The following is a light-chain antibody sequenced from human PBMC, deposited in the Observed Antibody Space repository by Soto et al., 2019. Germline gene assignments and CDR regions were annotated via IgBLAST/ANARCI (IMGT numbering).Light chain of an antibody. V-gene: IGKV1-5*03. J-gene: IGKJ1*01. CDR2: KAS. Sequence: GDRVTITCRASQSISNWLAWYQQRPGKAPRLLIYKASNLESGVPSRFSGSGSGTEFTLIITSLQPDDSATYYCQQYNSYSWTFGQGTKVDI. CDR3: QQYNSYSWT. CDR1: QSISNW.